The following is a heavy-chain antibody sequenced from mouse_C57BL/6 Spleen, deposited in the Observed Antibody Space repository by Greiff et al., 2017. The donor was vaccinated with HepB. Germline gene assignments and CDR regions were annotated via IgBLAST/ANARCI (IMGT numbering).Heavy chain of an antibody. Sequence: EVQLQQSGPELVKPGASVKIPCKASGYTFTDYNMDWVKQSHGKSLEWIGDINPNNGGTIYNQKFKGKATLTVDKSSSTAYMELRSLTSEDTAVYYRARRWLLRGDYYAMDYWGQGTSVTVSS. CDR2: INPNNGGT. J-gene: IGHJ4*01. V-gene: IGHV1-18*01. CDR3: ARRWLLRGDYYAMDY. CDR1: GYTFTDYN. D-gene: IGHD2-3*01.